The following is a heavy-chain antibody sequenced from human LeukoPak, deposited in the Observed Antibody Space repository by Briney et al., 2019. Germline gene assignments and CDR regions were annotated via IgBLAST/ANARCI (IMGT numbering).Heavy chain of an antibody. CDR1: GGSISSYY. V-gene: IGHV4-59*01. CDR2: IYYSGST. J-gene: IGHJ4*02. CDR3: ASFSRYSSGWYGYFDY. Sequence: SETLSLTCTVSGGSISSYYWSWIRQPPGKGLEWIGYIYYSGSTNYNPSLKSRVTISVDTSKNQFSLKPSSVTAADTAVYYCASFSRYSSGWYGYFDYWGQGTLVTVSS. D-gene: IGHD6-19*01.